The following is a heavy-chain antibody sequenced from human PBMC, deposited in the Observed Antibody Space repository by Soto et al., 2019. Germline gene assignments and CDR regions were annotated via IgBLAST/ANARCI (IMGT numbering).Heavy chain of an antibody. CDR3: ARGGHAVGVTAALDY. Sequence: QVQLVQSGAEVKKPGASATVSCKASGDTFTDYYIHWVRQAPGQGLEWMGTVNPSGGHTTYAQHFLGRMAMTRDTSTSTPYRELTSLTPEDTAVDYCARGGHAVGVTAALDYWGQGAVVTVAS. D-gene: IGHD2-21*02. CDR1: GDTFTDYY. CDR2: VNPSGGHT. J-gene: IGHJ4*02. V-gene: IGHV1-46*01.